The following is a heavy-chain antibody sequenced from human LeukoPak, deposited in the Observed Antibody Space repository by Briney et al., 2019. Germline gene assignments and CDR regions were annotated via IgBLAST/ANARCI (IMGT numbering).Heavy chain of an antibody. CDR2: IYYSGST. CDR1: GGSISSSSYY. J-gene: IGHJ4*02. D-gene: IGHD3-10*01. CDR3: ARHRNLSGFDY. V-gene: IGHV4-39*01. Sequence: PSETLSLTCTVSGGSISSSSYYWGWIRQPPGKGLEWIGSIYYSGSTYYNPSLKSRVTISVDTSKNQFSLKLSSVTAADTAVYYCARHRNLSGFDYWGQGTLVTVSS.